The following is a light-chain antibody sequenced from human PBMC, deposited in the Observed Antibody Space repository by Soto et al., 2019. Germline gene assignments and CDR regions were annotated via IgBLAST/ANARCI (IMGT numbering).Light chain of an antibody. CDR1: SSDVGSYNL. Sequence: QSVLTQPASVSGSPGQSITISCTGTSSDVGSYNLVSWYQQHPGKAPKLMIYEGSKRPSGVSNRFSGSKSGSTASLTISGLQAEDEADYYCCSYAGSNSLVVGGGTKVTVL. CDR3: CSYAGSNSLV. V-gene: IGLV2-23*01. CDR2: EGS. J-gene: IGLJ2*01.